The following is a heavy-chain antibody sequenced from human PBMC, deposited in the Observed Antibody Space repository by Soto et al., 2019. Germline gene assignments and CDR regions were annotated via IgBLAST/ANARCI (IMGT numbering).Heavy chain of an antibody. V-gene: IGHV1-69*13. CDR2: IIPIFGTA. J-gene: IGHJ6*02. CDR3: ARGINRRYYGMDV. Sequence: VAAVKVSCKASGGTFSSYAISWVRQAPGQGLEWMGGIIPIFGTANYAQKFQGRVTITADESTSTAYMELSSLRSEDTAVYYCARGINRRYYGMDVWGQGTTVTVSS. CDR1: GGTFSSYA.